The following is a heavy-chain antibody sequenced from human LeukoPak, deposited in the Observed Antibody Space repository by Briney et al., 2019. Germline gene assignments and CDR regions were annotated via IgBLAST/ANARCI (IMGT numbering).Heavy chain of an antibody. V-gene: IGHV1-46*01. CDR2: INPSGGST. D-gene: IGHD3-10*01. CDR1: GHTFTSYY. CDR3: ARAGREKRWFGELLSSPILDYFDY. Sequence: ASVKVSCKASGHTFTSYYMHWVRQAPGQGLEWMGIINPSGGSTSYAQKFQGRVTMTRDTSTSTVYMELSSLRSEDTAVYYCARAGREKRWFGELLSSPILDYFDYWGQGTLVTVSS. J-gene: IGHJ4*02.